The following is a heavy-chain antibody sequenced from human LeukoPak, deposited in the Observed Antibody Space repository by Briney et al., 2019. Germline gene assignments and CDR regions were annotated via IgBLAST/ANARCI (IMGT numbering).Heavy chain of an antibody. V-gene: IGHV4-59*01. J-gene: IGHJ4*02. CDR2: IYYSGST. D-gene: IGHD2-15*01. Sequence: SETLSLTCTVSGGSISSYYWSWIRQPPGKGLEWIGYIYYSGSTNYNPSLKSRVTISVDTSKNQFSLKLSSVTAADTAVYYCARATEGWSPPDYWGQGTLVTVSS. CDR1: GGSISSYY. CDR3: ARATEGWSPPDY.